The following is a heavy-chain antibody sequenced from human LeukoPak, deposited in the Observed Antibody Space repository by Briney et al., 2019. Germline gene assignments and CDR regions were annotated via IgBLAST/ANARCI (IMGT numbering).Heavy chain of an antibody. CDR2: LYSSGST. V-gene: IGHV4-4*07. D-gene: IGHD3-22*01. CDR1: GGSLSSYY. CDR3: ARTPRDSSGYYFDY. Sequence: PSETLSLTCTVSGGSLSSYYWSWIRQPAGKGLEWIGRLYSSGSTNYNPSPKSRVTMSVDTSKNQFSLKLSSVTAADTAVYYCARTPRDSSGYYFDYWGQGTLVTVSS. J-gene: IGHJ4*02.